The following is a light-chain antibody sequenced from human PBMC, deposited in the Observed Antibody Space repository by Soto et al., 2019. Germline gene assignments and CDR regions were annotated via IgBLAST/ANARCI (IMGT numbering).Light chain of an antibody. Sequence: QLVLTQPASVSGSLGQSITISCTGTTSDVGGYNFVSWYQHHPGKAPKIIIFEVSDRPSGVSNRFSGSKSGSTASLTISGLQSEDEADYYCSSYTSMTTLVFGTGTKVTVL. CDR2: EVS. V-gene: IGLV2-14*01. CDR3: SSYTSMTTLV. CDR1: TSDVGGYNF. J-gene: IGLJ1*01.